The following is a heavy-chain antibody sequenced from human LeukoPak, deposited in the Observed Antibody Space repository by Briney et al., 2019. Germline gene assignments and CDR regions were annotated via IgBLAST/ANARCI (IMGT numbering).Heavy chain of an antibody. V-gene: IGHV3-48*03. D-gene: IGHD3-16*01. J-gene: IGHJ4*02. CDR1: GFTFSSYE. CDR2: ISSSGSTI. CDR3: AKPLDGTAYHY. Sequence: SGGSLRLSCAASGFTFSSYEMNWVRQAPGKGLEGVSYISSSGSTIYYADSVKGRFTISRDNAKNSLYLQMNSLRAEDTAVYYCAKPLDGTAYHYWGQGTPVTVSS.